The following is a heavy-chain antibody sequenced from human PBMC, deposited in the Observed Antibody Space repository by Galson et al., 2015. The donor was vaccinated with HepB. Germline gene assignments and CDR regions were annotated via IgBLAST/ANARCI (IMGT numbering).Heavy chain of an antibody. CDR1: GYTFTSYD. J-gene: IGHJ4*02. V-gene: IGHV1-8*01. CDR3: ARVLRRSGFYYGY. Sequence: SVKVSCKASGYTFTSYDINWVRQATGQGLEWMGWMNPNSGNTGYAQKFQGRVTMTRNTSISTAYMELSSLRSEDTAVYYCARVLRRSGFYYGYWGQGTLVTVSS. D-gene: IGHD3-22*01. CDR2: MNPNSGNT.